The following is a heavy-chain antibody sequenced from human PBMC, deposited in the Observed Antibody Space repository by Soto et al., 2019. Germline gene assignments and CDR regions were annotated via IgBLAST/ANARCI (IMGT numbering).Heavy chain of an antibody. CDR3: AILEYSGYDDFDY. Sequence: SETLSLTCTVSGGSISSYYWGWICQPPGKGLEWIGSIYYSGSTYYNPSLKSRVTISVDTSKNQFSLKLSSVTAADTAVYYCAILEYSGYDDFDYWGQGTLVTVSS. V-gene: IGHV4-39*01. CDR2: IYYSGST. D-gene: IGHD5-12*01. CDR1: GGSISSYY. J-gene: IGHJ4*02.